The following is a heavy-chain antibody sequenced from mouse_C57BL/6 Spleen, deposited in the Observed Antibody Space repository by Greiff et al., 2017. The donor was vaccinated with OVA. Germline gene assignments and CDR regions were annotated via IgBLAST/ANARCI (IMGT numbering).Heavy chain of an antibody. CDR1: GYTFTSYG. CDR3: ARRVYDYDQAWFAY. CDR2: INPRSGNT. V-gene: IGHV1-81*01. J-gene: IGHJ3*01. D-gene: IGHD2-4*01. Sequence: QVQLQQSGAELARPGASVKLSCKASGYTFTSYGISWVKQRTGQGLEWIGEINPRSGNTYYNEKFKGKATLTADKSSSTAYMELRSLTSEDSAVYFCARRVYDYDQAWFAYWGQGTLVTVSA.